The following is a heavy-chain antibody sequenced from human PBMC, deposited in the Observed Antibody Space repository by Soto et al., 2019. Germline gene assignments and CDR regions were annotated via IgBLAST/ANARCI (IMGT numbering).Heavy chain of an antibody. J-gene: IGHJ6*02. CDR2: ISYDGSNK. Sequence: QVQLVESGGGVVQPGRSLRLSCAASGFTFSSYGMHWVRQAPGKGLEWVAVISYDGSNKYYADSVKGRFTISRDNSKNTLYLHMNSMRAEDTTVDYCAKSGLGRCFELLLRPYYYGMDVWGQGTTVTVSS. CDR3: AKSGLGRCFELLLRPYYYGMDV. V-gene: IGHV3-30*18. D-gene: IGHD3-3*01. CDR1: GFTFSSYG.